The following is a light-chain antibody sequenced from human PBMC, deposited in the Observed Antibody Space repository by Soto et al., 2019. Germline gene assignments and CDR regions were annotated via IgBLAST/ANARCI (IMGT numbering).Light chain of an antibody. CDR1: SSNIGSNY. Sequence: QSVLTQPPSASGTPGQRVTISCSGSSSNIGSNYVYWYQQLPGTAPKLLIYSNNQRPSGVPDRFSGSKSGTSASLAISGLRSEDEADYYCSSYTSSSTRVFGGGTQLTVL. CDR3: SSYTSSSTRV. V-gene: IGLV1-47*02. J-gene: IGLJ7*01. CDR2: SNN.